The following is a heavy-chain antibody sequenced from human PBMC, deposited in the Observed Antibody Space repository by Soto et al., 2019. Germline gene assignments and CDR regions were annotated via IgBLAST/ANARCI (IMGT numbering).Heavy chain of an antibody. CDR2: ISHSGEST. CDR1: GFTFSGYT. Sequence: EVQLLESGGGLAQPGGSLRLSCAASGFTFSGYTMAWVRQAPGKGLEWVSTISHSGESTYYAESVKGRFTISRDTSKNTLYLQMNSLRGEDTAVYFCSKDGWENWGQGTLVTVAS. V-gene: IGHV3-23*01. CDR3: SKDGWEN. J-gene: IGHJ4*02. D-gene: IGHD6-19*01.